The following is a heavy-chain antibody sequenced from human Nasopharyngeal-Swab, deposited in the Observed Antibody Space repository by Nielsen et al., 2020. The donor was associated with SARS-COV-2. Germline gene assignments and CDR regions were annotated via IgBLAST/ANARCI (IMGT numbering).Heavy chain of an antibody. D-gene: IGHD5/OR15-5a*01. Sequence: GGSLRLSCAASGFPFIRYWMSWVRQAPGKGLEGVAHIKEDGSKKYYVDSVNGRFTISRDNTKNSVYLQMNSLRADDPALYYCVIASSVAFDFWGQGTMVTVTS. CDR2: IKEDGSKK. CDR1: GFPFIRYW. V-gene: IGHV3-7*01. CDR3: VIASSVAFDF. J-gene: IGHJ3*01.